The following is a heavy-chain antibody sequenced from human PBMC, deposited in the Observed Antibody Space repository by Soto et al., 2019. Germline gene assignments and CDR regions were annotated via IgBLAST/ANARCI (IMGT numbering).Heavy chain of an antibody. J-gene: IGHJ6*02. Sequence: PSETLSLTCTVSGGSISSGGYYWSWIRQHPGKGLEWIGYIYYSGSTYYSPSLKSRVTISVDTSKNQFSLKLSSVTAADTAVYYCARDTPTPYYDFWSGLGMDVWGQGTTVTVSS. CDR2: IYYSGST. V-gene: IGHV4-31*03. CDR1: GGSISSGGYY. D-gene: IGHD3-3*01. CDR3: ARDTPTPYYDFWSGLGMDV.